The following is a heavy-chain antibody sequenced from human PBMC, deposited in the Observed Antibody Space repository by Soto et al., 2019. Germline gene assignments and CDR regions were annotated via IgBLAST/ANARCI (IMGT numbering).Heavy chain of an antibody. CDR2: IYYSGST. Sequence: QVQLQESGPGLVKPSETLSLTCTVSGGSISSYYWSWIRQPPGKGLEWIGYIYYSGSTNYNPSLKSRVTISVDTSKNQFSLKLSSVTAADTAVYYCARGGMVRGVDPFDYWGQGTLVTVSS. J-gene: IGHJ4*02. CDR3: ARGGMVRGVDPFDY. V-gene: IGHV4-59*01. CDR1: GGSISSYY. D-gene: IGHD3-10*01.